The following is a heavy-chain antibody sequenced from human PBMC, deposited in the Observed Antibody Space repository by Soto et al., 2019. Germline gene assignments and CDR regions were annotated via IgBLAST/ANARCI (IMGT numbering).Heavy chain of an antibody. Sequence: SETLSLTCTVTGGSMTRGDQYWTWIRHRPGEGLEWFGYINHRGSLYYNPSLKSRVSMSVDTSKNQFSLNLSSVTAADTAVYYCARELPQRLGRNMGVRGEGTTFTVSS. CDR1: GGSMTRGDQY. J-gene: IGHJ6*04. D-gene: IGHD7-27*01. CDR3: ARELPQRLGRNMGV. V-gene: IGHV4-31*03. CDR2: INHRGSL.